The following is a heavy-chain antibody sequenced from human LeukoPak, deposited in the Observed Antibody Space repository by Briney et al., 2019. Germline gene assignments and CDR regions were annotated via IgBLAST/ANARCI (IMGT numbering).Heavy chain of an antibody. V-gene: IGHV3-21*01. CDR1: GFTFRSYS. CDR2: ISSSSSYI. J-gene: IGHJ1*01. CDR3: ARVHHWNDSPFQH. D-gene: IGHD1-1*01. Sequence: PGGSLRLSCAASGFTFRSYSMNWVRQAPGKGLEWVSSISSSSSYIYYADSVKGRFTISRDNAKNSLYLQINSLRAEDTAVYYCARVHHWNDSPFQHWGQGTLVTVSS.